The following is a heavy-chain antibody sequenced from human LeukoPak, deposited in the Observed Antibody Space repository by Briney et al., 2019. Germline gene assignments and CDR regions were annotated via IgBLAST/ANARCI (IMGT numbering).Heavy chain of an antibody. CDR2: MNPNSGNT. J-gene: IGHJ4*02. D-gene: IGHD1-26*01. CDR3: ARGTEGSGSYLATYYFDY. CDR1: GYTFTSYD. Sequence: GASVKVSCKASGYTFTSYDINWVRQATGQGLEWMGWMNPNSGNTGYAQKFQGRVTITRNTSISTAYMELSSLRSEDTAVYYCARGTEGSGSYLATYYFDYWGQGTLVTVSS. V-gene: IGHV1-8*03.